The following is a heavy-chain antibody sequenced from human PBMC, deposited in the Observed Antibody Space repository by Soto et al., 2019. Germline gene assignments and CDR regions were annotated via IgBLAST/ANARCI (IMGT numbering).Heavy chain of an antibody. CDR3: ATGVVGSGYYSRYYDYMDV. D-gene: IGHD3-3*01. Sequence: ASVKVSCKVSGYTLTELSMHWVRQAPGKGLEWMGGFDPEDGETIYAQKFQGRVTMTEDTSTDTAYMELSSLRSEDTAVYYCATGVVGSGYYSRYYDYMDVPGKGTTVTVSS. CDR2: FDPEDGET. V-gene: IGHV1-24*01. CDR1: GYTLTELS. J-gene: IGHJ6*03.